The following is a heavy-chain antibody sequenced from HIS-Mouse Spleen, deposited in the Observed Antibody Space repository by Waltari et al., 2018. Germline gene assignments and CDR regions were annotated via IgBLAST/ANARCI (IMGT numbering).Heavy chain of an antibody. V-gene: IGHV1-8*01. CDR1: GYTFTSYD. CDR3: ARGPPPGTPLDY. CDR2: MNPTSGKT. D-gene: IGHD1-1*01. Sequence: QVQLVQSGAEVKKPGASVKVSCKASGYTFTSYDINWVRQATGQGLEWMGWMNPTSGKTGYEQKFQGRVTMTRNTSISTAYMELSSLRSEDTAVYYCARGPPPGTPLDYWGQGTLVTVSS. J-gene: IGHJ4*02.